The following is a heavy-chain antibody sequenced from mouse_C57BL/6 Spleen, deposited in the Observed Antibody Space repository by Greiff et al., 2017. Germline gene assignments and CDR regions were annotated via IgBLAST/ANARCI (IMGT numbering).Heavy chain of an antibody. CDR3: ERPPQLAGTAWCAY. CDR2: IYPGDGDT. Sequence: VQLQESGAELVQPGASVKISCKASGYAFRSYWMNWVKQRPGKGLEWIGQIYPGDGDTNYNGQFKGKATLTADKSSSTDYMQLSSLTSEDSAVYVGERPPQLAGTAWCAYWGQGTLVTVSA. D-gene: IGHD4-1*01. V-gene: IGHV1-80*01. J-gene: IGHJ3*01. CDR1: GYAFRSYW.